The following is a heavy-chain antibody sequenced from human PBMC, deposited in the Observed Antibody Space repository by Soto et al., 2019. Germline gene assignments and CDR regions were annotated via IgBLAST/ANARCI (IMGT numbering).Heavy chain of an antibody. CDR1: GGSISSSSYY. D-gene: IGHD3-10*01. CDR3: ATCLWFGEFRNNWFDP. J-gene: IGHJ5*02. Sequence: QLQLQESGPGLVKPSETLSLTCTVSGGSISSSSYYWGWIRQPPGKGLEWIGSIYYSGSTYYNPSLKSRVTISVDTSKNQFSLKLSSVTAADTAVYYCATCLWFGEFRNNWFDPWGQGTLVTVSS. V-gene: IGHV4-39*01. CDR2: IYYSGST.